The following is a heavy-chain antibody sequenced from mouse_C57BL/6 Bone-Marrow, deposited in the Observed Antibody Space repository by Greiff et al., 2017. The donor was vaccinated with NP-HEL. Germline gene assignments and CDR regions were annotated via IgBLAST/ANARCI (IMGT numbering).Heavy chain of an antibody. CDR2: ISSGSSTI. D-gene: IGHD2-3*01. Sequence: EVKLMESGGGLVKPGGSLKLSCAASGFTFSDYGMHWVRQAPEKGLEWVAYISSGSSTIYYADTVKGRFTISRDNAKNTLFLQMTSLRSEDTAMYYCANSYDGYYLDYWGQGTTLTVSS. CDR1: GFTFSDYG. J-gene: IGHJ2*01. CDR3: ANSYDGYYLDY. V-gene: IGHV5-17*01.